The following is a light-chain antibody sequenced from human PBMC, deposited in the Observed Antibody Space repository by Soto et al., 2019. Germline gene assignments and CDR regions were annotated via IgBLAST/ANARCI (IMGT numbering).Light chain of an antibody. Sequence: EIVMTQSPATLSVSPGERATLSCRASQSVNSYLAWYQQKPGQAPRLLIYGASSRATGIPDRFSGSGSGTDFTLTFSRLDPEDFAVYYCQQYGSSPWTFGQGTKVDIK. J-gene: IGKJ1*01. CDR1: QSVNSY. V-gene: IGKV3-20*01. CDR2: GAS. CDR3: QQYGSSPWT.